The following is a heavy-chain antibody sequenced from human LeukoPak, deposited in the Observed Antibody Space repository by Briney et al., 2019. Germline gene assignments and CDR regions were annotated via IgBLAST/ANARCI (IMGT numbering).Heavy chain of an antibody. Sequence: GGSLRLSCAVSGFTVSSNYFSWVRQAPGKGLEWVSVTYTEGTTYYADSVKGRFIISRDNSKNTVYLQMNSLRVEDTAVYYCASEGDWGQGTLVTVSS. V-gene: IGHV3-66*02. J-gene: IGHJ4*02. CDR2: TYTEGTT. D-gene: IGHD3-16*01. CDR1: GFTVSSNY. CDR3: ASEGD.